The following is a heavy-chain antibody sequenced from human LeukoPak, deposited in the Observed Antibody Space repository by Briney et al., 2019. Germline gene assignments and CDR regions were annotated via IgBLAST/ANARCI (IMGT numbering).Heavy chain of an antibody. CDR1: GFTFSHFG. CDR3: EKDAQRGFDYSSSLEH. J-gene: IGHJ5*02. V-gene: IGHV3-33*06. D-gene: IGHD4-11*01. CDR2: IWSDATNQ. Sequence: GTSLRLSCEASGFTFSHFGMHWVRQAPGKGLEWVAVIWSDATNQYYADSVKGRFTISRDNFKRTVSLEMNRLRAEDTAVYYCEKDAQRGFDYSSSLEHWGQGSLVIVSS.